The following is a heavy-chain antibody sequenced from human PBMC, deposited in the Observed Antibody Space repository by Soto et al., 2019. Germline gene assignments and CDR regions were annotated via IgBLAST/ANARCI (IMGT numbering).Heavy chain of an antibody. V-gene: IGHV4-30-4*01. CDR2: IHYSGST. Sequence: QVQLQESGPGLVKPSQTLSLTCTVSGGSITSGDDYWSWIRQPPGKGLEWIAYIHYSGSTYYNPHLKSRVTISLDTSKNQFSLKLSSVTAADTAVYYCARGRYTVTTRYYYGMDVWGQGTTVTVSS. J-gene: IGHJ6*02. CDR1: GGSITSGDDY. D-gene: IGHD4-4*01. CDR3: ARGRYTVTTRYYYGMDV.